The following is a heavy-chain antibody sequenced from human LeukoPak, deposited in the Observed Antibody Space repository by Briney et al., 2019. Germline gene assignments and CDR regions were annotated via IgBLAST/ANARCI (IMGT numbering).Heavy chain of an antibody. CDR2: INPSGGST. V-gene: IGHV1-46*01. CDR3: ARDRAATAIPEYYFDY. J-gene: IGHJ4*02. D-gene: IGHD2-2*02. CDR1: GYTFTSYY. Sequence: ASVKVSCKASGYTFTSYYMHWVRQAPGQGLEWMGIINPSGGSTSYAQKFQGRVTMTSDTSTSTVYMELSSLRSEDTAVYYCARDRAATAIPEYYFDYWGRGTLVTVSS.